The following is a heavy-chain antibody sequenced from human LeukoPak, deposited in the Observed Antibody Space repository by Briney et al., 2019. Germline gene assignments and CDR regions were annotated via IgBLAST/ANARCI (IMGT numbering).Heavy chain of an antibody. CDR3: AREDPDVVVPAAPNNWFDP. J-gene: IGHJ5*02. V-gene: IGHV3-33*01. D-gene: IGHD2-2*01. CDR2: IWYDGSNK. CDR1: GFTFSSYG. Sequence: PGGSLRLSCAASGFTFSSYGMHWVRQAPGKGLEWVAVIWYDGSNKYYADSVKGRFTISRDNSKNTLYLQMNSLRAEDTAVYYCAREDPDVVVPAAPNNWFDPWGQGTLVTVSS.